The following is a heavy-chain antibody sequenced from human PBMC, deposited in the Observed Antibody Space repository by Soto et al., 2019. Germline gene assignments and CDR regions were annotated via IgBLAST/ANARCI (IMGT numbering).Heavy chain of an antibody. V-gene: IGHV4-59*01. J-gene: IGHJ5*02. CDR2: IYDSGST. D-gene: IGHD6-13*01. Sequence: SETLSLTCSVSGGSISRYYWSWIRQSPGKGLEWIGHIYDSGSTNYNPSLKSRVTISVDTSKNQFSLKLNSVTAADTAVYYCARAPPFSSTYCGYNWFDPWGQGTLVTVSS. CDR1: GGSISRYY. CDR3: ARAPPFSSTYCGYNWFDP.